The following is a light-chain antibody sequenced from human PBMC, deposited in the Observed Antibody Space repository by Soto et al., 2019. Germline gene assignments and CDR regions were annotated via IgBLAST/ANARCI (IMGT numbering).Light chain of an antibody. V-gene: IGKV1-5*03. Sequence: DIQMTQSPSTLSASVGYRFTITCRASQTINRWLAWYQQKPGEVPKLLIYKASVLESGVPSRFSGSGSGTEFTLTISRLQPEDVATYYCQHWSFGQGTKVDIK. CDR1: QTINRW. J-gene: IGKJ1*01. CDR2: KAS. CDR3: QHWS.